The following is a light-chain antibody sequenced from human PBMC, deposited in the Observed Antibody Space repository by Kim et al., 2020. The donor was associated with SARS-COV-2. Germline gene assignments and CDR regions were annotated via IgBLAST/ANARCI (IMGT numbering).Light chain of an antibody. V-gene: IGKV3-11*01. CDR3: QQRSNWPSYT. J-gene: IGKJ2*01. CDR1: RSVSGY. Sequence: LSPGDRATLSCRASRSVSGYLAWYQQRPGQAPRLLIYDASNRATGIPPRFSGSGSGTDFTLTISSLEPEDFAVYYCQQRSNWPSYTFGQGTKLEI. CDR2: DAS.